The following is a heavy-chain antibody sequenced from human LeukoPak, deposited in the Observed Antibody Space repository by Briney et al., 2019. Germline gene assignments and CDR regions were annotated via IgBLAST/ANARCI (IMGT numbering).Heavy chain of an antibody. CDR3: VKGGYDYIEIAYFDY. Sequence: GGSLRLSCAASGFTFTSYAMNWVRQASGKGLEWVSLIIGSNGATFYADSVKGRFTISRDTSKNTLYLQMNSLRAEDTAVYYCVKGGYDYIEIAYFDYWGQGALVTVSS. D-gene: IGHD5-12*01. CDR1: GFTFTSYA. V-gene: IGHV3-23*01. J-gene: IGHJ4*02. CDR2: IIGSNGAT.